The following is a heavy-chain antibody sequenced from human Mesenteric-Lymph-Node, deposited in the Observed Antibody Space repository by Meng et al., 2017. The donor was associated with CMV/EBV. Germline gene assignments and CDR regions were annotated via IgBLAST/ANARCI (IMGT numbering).Heavy chain of an antibody. J-gene: IGHJ4*02. CDR2: IIPIFDIV. Sequence: SVKVSCKASGGAFSNYDINWVRQAPGQGLEWMRGIIPIFDIVNCAQKFQGRVTITTDESTSTAYMELSSLRSEDTAVYYCAREEERYYFDYWGQGTLVTVSS. CDR3: AREEERYYFDY. D-gene: IGHD6-25*01. CDR1: GGAFSNYD. V-gene: IGHV1-69*05.